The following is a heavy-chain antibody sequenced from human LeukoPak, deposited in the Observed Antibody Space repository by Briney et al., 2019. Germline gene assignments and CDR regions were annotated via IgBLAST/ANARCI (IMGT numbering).Heavy chain of an antibody. CDR3: ARGMPGTNCGGDCYLNWFDP. V-gene: IGHV4-4*07. J-gene: IGHJ5*02. Sequence: SETLSLTCTVSGGSMSSNYWSWIRQPAGKGLEWIGRIYTSGSPNYNPSLKSRVTMSVDTSKNQFSLKLTSVTAADTAVYYCARGMPGTNCGGDCYLNWFDPWGQGSLVTVSS. CDR2: IYTSGSP. D-gene: IGHD2-21*02. CDR1: GGSMSSNY.